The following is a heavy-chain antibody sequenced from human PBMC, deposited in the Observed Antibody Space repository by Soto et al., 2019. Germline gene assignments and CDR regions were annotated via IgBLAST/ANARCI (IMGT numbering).Heavy chain of an antibody. V-gene: IGHV3-74*01. J-gene: IGHJ4*02. D-gene: IGHD3-16*01. CDR3: KRDSGGGGGF. CDR2: TNQHGTII. Sequence: EVQLVESGGGLVQPGGSLRLSCEASGFTFSNYWFHWVRQAPGKGLVWVSRTNQHGTIIDYADFAKGRFTISRDNAKNMLNLKMNSLRSENTVLYYCKRDSGGGGGFWGQGTLVTVSS. CDR1: GFTFSNYW.